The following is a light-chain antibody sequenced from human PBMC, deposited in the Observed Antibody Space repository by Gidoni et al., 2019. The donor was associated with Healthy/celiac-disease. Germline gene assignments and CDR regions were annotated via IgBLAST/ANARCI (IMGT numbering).Light chain of an antibody. CDR2: GAS. CDR3: QQYGSSPLLT. Sequence: EIVLTHSPVTLSLSPGERATLSCRASQSVSISYLAWYQQKPGQAPRLLIYGASSRATGIPDRLSGSGSGTDFTLTISSLEPEDFAVYYCQQYGSSPLLTFGGGTKVEIK. J-gene: IGKJ4*01. CDR1: QSVSISY. V-gene: IGKV3-20*01.